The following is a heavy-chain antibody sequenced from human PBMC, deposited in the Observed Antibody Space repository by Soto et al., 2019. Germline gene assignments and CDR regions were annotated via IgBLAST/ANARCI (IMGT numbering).Heavy chain of an antibody. CDR3: ARGTTTSAFSGMDV. Sequence: QVQLVESGGGVVQPGRSLRLSCAASGFTFSNNAMDWVRQAPGKGLEWVAVISYDGSNKYIAESVKGRFTISRDNSKNTLFLQMNNLRAEATAVYYCARGTTTSAFSGMDVWGQGTTVTVSS. J-gene: IGHJ6*02. CDR2: ISYDGSNK. CDR1: GFTFSNNA. V-gene: IGHV3-30-3*01. D-gene: IGHD1-1*01.